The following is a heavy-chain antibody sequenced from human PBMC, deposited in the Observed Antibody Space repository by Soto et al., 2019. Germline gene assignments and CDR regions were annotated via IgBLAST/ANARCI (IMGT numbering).Heavy chain of an antibody. J-gene: IGHJ3*02. CDR2: IRSKAYGGTT. CDR1: GFTFGDYA. D-gene: IGHD3-22*01. CDR3: TRHKYYYDSSGYLAPDAFDI. V-gene: IGHV3-49*05. Sequence: ESGGGLVKPGRSLRLSCTASGFTFGDYAMSWFRQAPGKGLEWVGFIRSKAYGGTTEYAASVKGRFTISRDDSKSIAYLQMNSLKTEDTAVYYCTRHKYYYDSSGYLAPDAFDIWGQGTMVTVSS.